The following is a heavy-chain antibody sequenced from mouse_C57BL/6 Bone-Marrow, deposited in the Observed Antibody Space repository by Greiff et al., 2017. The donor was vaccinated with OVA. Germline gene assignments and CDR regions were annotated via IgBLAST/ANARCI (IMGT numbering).Heavy chain of an antibody. CDR3: ASPYYYGSSYGFAY. D-gene: IGHD1-1*01. V-gene: IGHV2-2*01. CDR1: GFSLTSYG. CDR2: IGSGGST. J-gene: IGHJ3*01. Sequence: QVQLKESGPGLVRPSQSLSITCTASGFSLTSYGVHWVRQSPGKGLEWLGVIGSGGSTDSNEAFISRLGISKDNSKSQVFFKMNSLQADDTAIYYCASPYYYGSSYGFAYWGQGTLVTVSA.